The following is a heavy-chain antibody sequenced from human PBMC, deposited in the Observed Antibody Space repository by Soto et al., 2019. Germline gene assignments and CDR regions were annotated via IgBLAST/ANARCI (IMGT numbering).Heavy chain of an antibody. Sequence: GGSLRLSCAASGFTFNSYGMHWVRQAPGKGLEWVAVISYLGSDKYNADSVKGRFTISRDNSKNTLYLQMNSLRADDTAVYYCAKDLDKDSVGWFDIDAWGQGTLVTVSS. V-gene: IGHV3-30*18. CDR2: ISYLGSDK. D-gene: IGHD6-19*01. CDR1: GFTFNSYG. CDR3: AKDLDKDSVGWFDIDA. J-gene: IGHJ5*02.